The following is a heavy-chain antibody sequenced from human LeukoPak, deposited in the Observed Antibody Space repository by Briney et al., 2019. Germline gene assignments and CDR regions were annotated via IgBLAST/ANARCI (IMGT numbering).Heavy chain of an antibody. V-gene: IGHV4-31*03. CDR2: VYHTGST. Sequence: SETLSLTCTVSGGSISSGSYYWNWIRQRPGKGLEWIGYVYHTGSTYYNPSLISRLTISVDTPENQFSLRLTYVTAADTAVYYCARGVGGYCSDTSCLFDYWGQGILVTVSS. J-gene: IGHJ4*02. D-gene: IGHD2-2*01. CDR3: ARGVGGYCSDTSCLFDY. CDR1: GGSISSGSYY.